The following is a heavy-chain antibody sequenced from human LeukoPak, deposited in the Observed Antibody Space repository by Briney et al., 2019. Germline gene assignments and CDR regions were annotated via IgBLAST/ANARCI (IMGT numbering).Heavy chain of an antibody. J-gene: IGHJ4*02. CDR1: GFTFSNYA. CDR3: AKHKGYCSGGSCYLDY. V-gene: IGHV3-23*01. Sequence: GGSLRLSCAASGFTFSNYAMSWVRQAPGKGLEWVSAISGSGGSTYYADSVKGRFTISRDNSKNTLYLQMNSLRAEDTAVYYCAKHKGYCSGGSCYLDYWGQGTLVTVSS. D-gene: IGHD2-15*01. CDR2: ISGSGGST.